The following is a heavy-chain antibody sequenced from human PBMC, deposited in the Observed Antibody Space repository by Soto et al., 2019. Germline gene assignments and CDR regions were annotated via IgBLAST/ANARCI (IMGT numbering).Heavy chain of an antibody. CDR1: GFTFSDYW. CDR2: IKQDGSEK. J-gene: IGHJ4*02. CDR3: ARGDDFDY. Sequence: EVQLVESGGGLVQPGGSLRLSCAASGFTFSDYWMSWVRQAPGKGLEWVANIKQDGSEKYYVDSVKGRFTISRDNAKNSLYLQMNSLRAEDTDVYYCARGDDFDYWGQGTLVTVSS. V-gene: IGHV3-7*04.